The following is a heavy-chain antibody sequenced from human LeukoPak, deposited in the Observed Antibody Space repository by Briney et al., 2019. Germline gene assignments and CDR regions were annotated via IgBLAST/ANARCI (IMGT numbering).Heavy chain of an antibody. Sequence: PGGSLRLSCAASGFTFSSYSMNWVRQAPGKALEWVSHISTTSGDVYYADSVKGRFTISRNNAKNSLYLQMNSLRVEDTAIYYCAQKGGTDHWGQGTLVTVSS. CDR2: ISTTSGDV. J-gene: IGHJ4*02. CDR3: AQKGGTDH. D-gene: IGHD2-15*01. V-gene: IGHV3-48*01. CDR1: GFTFSSYS.